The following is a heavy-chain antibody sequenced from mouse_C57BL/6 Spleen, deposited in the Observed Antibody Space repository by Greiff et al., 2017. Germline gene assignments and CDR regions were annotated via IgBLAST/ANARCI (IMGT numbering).Heavy chain of an antibody. V-gene: IGHV5-17*01. D-gene: IGHD1-1*01. CDR3: ARPGSSPWFAY. Sequence: EVQLVESGGGLVKPGGSLKLSCAASGFTFSDYGMHWVRQAPEKGLEWVAYISSGSSTIYYADTVKGRFTISRDNAKNTLFLQMTSLSAEDTAMYYCARPGSSPWFAYWGPGALVTVSA. CDR1: GFTFSDYG. CDR2: ISSGSSTI. J-gene: IGHJ3*01.